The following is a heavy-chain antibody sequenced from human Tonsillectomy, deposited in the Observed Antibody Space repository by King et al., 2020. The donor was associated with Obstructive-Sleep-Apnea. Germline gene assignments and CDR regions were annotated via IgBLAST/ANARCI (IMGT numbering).Heavy chain of an antibody. Sequence: QLVQSGGGVVRPGRSLRLSCEASGFIFSGHGMHWVRQAPGKGLGGAPFFPHAGSDTYYADAVKGRFTISHDNSKNTLYLQMNSLRAEDTAVYYCAKDVAAGDYWYFDLWGRGTLVTVSS. CDR2: FPHAGSDT. J-gene: IGHJ2*01. D-gene: IGHD6-13*01. CDR1: GFIFSGHG. CDR3: AKDVAAGDYWYFDL. V-gene: IGHV3-30*02.